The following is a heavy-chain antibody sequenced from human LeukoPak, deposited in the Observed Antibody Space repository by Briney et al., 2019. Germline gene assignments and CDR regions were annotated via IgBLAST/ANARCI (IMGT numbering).Heavy chain of an antibody. J-gene: IGHJ4*02. CDR1: GYTFTSYY. CDR2: INPSGGST. CDR3: TKSLGGYYAFDY. V-gene: IGHV1-46*01. D-gene: IGHD3-22*01. Sequence: ASVKVSCKASGYTFTSYYMHWVRQAPGQGLEWMGIINPSGGSTSYAQKFQGRVTMTRDTSTSTVYMELSSLRSEDTAVYYCTKSLGGYYAFDYWRQGTMVTVSS.